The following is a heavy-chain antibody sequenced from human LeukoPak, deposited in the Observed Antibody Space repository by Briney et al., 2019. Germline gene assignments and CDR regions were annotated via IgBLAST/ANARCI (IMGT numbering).Heavy chain of an antibody. CDR1: GGTFSSYA. J-gene: IGHJ4*02. CDR2: IIPIFGTA. D-gene: IGHD6-13*01. Sequence: SVKVSCKASGGTFSSYAISWVRQAPGQRLEWMGGIIPIFGTANYAQKFQGRVTITADESTSTAYMELSSLRSEDTAVYYCARGAGYSSSWYVYYFDYWGQGTLVTFSS. CDR3: ARGAGYSSSWYVYYFDY. V-gene: IGHV1-69*13.